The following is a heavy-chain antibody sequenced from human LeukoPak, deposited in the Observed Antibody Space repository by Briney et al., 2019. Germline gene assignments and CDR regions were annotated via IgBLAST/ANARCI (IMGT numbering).Heavy chain of an antibody. D-gene: IGHD4-23*01. CDR3: ARDPRYGGNSDSDY. V-gene: IGHV1-69*05. CDR2: IIPIFGTA. CDR1: GGTFSSYA. J-gene: IGHJ4*02. Sequence: WASVKVSCKASGGTFSSYAISWVRQAPGQGLEWMGGIIPIFGTANYAQKLQGRVTMTTDTSTSTAYMELRSLRSDDTAVYYCARDPRYGGNSDSDYWGQGTLVTVSS.